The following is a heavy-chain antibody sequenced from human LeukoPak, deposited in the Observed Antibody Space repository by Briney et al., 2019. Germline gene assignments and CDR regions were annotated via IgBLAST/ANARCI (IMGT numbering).Heavy chain of an antibody. D-gene: IGHD3-10*01. V-gene: IGHV3-33*06. J-gene: IGHJ6*02. Sequence: GGSLRLSCAASGFTFSTYWMTWVRQPPGSGLEWVAVIWYDGSNKYYADSVKGRFTISRDNSKNTLYLQMNSLRAEDTAVYYCAKDRYYGSGSYYAYYYYGMDVWGQGTTVTVSS. CDR3: AKDRYYGSGSYYAYYYYGMDV. CDR1: GFTFSTYW. CDR2: IWYDGSNK.